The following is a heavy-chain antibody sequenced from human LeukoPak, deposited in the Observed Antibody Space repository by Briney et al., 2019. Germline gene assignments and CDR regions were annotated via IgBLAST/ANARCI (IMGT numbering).Heavy chain of an antibody. CDR3: ARWGGYGSGSFPDYFDY. V-gene: IGHV1-18*04. D-gene: IGHD3-10*01. J-gene: IGHJ4*02. Sequence: ASVKASCKASGYTFTSYGISWVRQAPGQGLEWMGWISAYNGNTNYAQKLQGRVTMTTDTSTSTAYMELRSLRSDDTAVYYCARWGGYGSGSFPDYFDYWGQGTLVTVSS. CDR2: ISAYNGNT. CDR1: GYTFTSYG.